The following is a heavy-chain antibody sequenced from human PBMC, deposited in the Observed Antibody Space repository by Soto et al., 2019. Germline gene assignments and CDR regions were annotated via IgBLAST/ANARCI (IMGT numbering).Heavy chain of an antibody. V-gene: IGHV3-23*01. CDR1: GFTFSSYT. CDR3: AKGVSRYGDQDYFDC. CDR2: ISASGGSP. D-gene: IGHD4-17*01. J-gene: IGHJ4*02. Sequence: EVQRLDSGGGLVQPGGSLRLSCAASGFTFSSYTMSWVRQAPGKGLEWVSAISASGGSPYYADSVKGRFTISRDNSKNTLYLEIDSLRAEDTAVYYCAKGVSRYGDQDYFDCWGQGSLVTVSA.